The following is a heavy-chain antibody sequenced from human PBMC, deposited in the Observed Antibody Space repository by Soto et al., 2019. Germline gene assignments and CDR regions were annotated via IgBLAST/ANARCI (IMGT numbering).Heavy chain of an antibody. Sequence: QVQLQQWGAGLLKPSETLSLTCAVYGGSFSGYYWSWIRQPPGKGLEWIGEINHSGSTNYIPSLRSRVTTSADTSKNQFCLKLSSVTAADTAMYYGASSVCGVDNWFDPCGQGTLVTVSS. V-gene: IGHV4-34*01. CDR2: INHSGST. J-gene: IGHJ5*02. CDR1: GGSFSGYY. D-gene: IGHD3-3*01. CDR3: ASSVCGVDNWFDP.